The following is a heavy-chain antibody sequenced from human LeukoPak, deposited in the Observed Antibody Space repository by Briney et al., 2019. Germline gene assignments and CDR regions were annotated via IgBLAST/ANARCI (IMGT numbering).Heavy chain of an antibody. D-gene: IGHD3-10*01. CDR1: GYTFTSYY. Sequence: ASVTVSCKASGYTFTSYYMHWVRQAPGQGLEWMGWINPNSGGTNYAQKFQGRVTMTRDTSISTAYMELSRLRSDDTAVYYCARVRITMVRGVTSANWFDPWGQGTLVTVSS. CDR2: INPNSGGT. J-gene: IGHJ5*02. V-gene: IGHV1-2*02. CDR3: ARVRITMVRGVTSANWFDP.